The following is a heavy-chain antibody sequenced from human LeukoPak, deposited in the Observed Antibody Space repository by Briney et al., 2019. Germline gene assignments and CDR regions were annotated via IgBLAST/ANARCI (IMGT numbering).Heavy chain of an antibody. Sequence: SETLSLTCTVSGGSISSGSYSWGWFRQPPGKGLEWIGSIYYSGSTYYNPSLKSRITVSLDTSKNQFSLKLSSVTAADTAVYYCARDKTFEVVNFFDYWGQGTLVTVSS. J-gene: IGHJ4*02. D-gene: IGHD3-3*01. CDR1: GGSISSGSYS. CDR2: IYYSGST. V-gene: IGHV4-39*07. CDR3: ARDKTFEVVNFFDY.